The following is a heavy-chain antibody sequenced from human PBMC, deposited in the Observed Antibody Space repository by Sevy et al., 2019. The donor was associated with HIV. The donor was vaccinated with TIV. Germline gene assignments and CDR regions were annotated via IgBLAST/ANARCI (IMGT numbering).Heavy chain of an antibody. CDR1: GGTFSSYA. CDR3: AQIPTYYDFWSGRSANYYGMDV. CDR2: IIPIFGTA. V-gene: IGHV1-69*13. D-gene: IGHD3-3*01. J-gene: IGHJ6*02. Sequence: ASVKVSCKASGGTFSSYAISWVRQAPGQGLEWMGGIIPIFGTANYAQKFQGRVTITADESTSKAYMELSSLRSEDTAVYYCAQIPTYYDFWSGRSANYYGMDVWGQGTTVTVSS.